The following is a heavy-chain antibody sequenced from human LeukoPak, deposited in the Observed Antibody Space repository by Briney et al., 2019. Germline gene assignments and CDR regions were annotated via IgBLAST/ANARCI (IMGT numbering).Heavy chain of an antibody. CDR3: ARADITMVPGVITPYYFDS. CDR2: IKQDGSEK. Sequence: QPGGSLRLSCAASGFTFSSYWMSWVRQAPGKGLEWVANIKQDGSEKYYVDSGKGRFTISRDNAKNSLYLQMDSQRAEAPAVYYCARADITMVPGVITPYYFDSWGQGTLVTVSS. J-gene: IGHJ4*02. CDR1: GFTFSSYW. D-gene: IGHD3-10*01. V-gene: IGHV3-7*01.